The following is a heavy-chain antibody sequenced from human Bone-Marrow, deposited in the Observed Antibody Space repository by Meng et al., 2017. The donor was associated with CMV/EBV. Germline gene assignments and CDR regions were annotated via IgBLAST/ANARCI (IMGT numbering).Heavy chain of an antibody. J-gene: IGHJ6*01. Sequence: SLKISCAASGFTFDDYAMHWVRQPPGKGLEWVSGISWNSGSIGYADSVKGRFTISRDNAKNSLYLQMNSLRAEDTALYYSGKSVTAGGYDHYYAMDVWGQGNTVNVDS. CDR1: GFTFDDYA. V-gene: IGHV3-9*01. CDR2: ISWNSGSI. CDR3: GKSVTAGGYDHYYAMDV. D-gene: IGHD2-21*02.